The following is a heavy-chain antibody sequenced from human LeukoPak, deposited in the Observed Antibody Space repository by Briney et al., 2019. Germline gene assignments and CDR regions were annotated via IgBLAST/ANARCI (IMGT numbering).Heavy chain of an antibody. CDR3: ARDYNILTGYYAVDY. V-gene: IGHV1-18*04. CDR1: GYTFTSYG. Sequence: ASVKVSCKASGYTFTSYGISWVRQAPGQGLEWMGWISAYNGNTNYAQKLQGRVTMTTDTSTSTAYMELRSLRFDDTAVYYCARDYNILTGYYAVDYWGQGTLVTVSS. CDR2: ISAYNGNT. J-gene: IGHJ4*02. D-gene: IGHD3-9*01.